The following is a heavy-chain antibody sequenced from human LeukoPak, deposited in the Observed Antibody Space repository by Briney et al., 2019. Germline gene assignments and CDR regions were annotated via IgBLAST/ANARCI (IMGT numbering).Heavy chain of an antibody. J-gene: IGHJ4*02. CDR2: IIPILGIA. V-gene: IGHV1-69*04. CDR3: ASWAGDNWNYSDY. D-gene: IGHD1-20*01. Sequence: SVKVSCKASGGTFSSYAISWVRQAPGQGLEWMGRIIPILGIANYAQKFQGRVTITADKSTSTAYMELSSLRSEDTAVYYCASWAGDNWNYSDYWGQGTLVTVSS. CDR1: GGTFSSYA.